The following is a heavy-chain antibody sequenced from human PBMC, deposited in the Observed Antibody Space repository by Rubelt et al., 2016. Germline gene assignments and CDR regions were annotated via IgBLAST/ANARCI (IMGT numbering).Heavy chain of an antibody. J-gene: IGHJ4*02. D-gene: IGHD5-12*01. CDR1: GYTFTSYA. CDR2: INAGNGNT. CDR3: ARLGVSGYDLHSTDY. V-gene: IGHV1-3*01. Sequence: QVQLVQSGAEVKKPGASVKASCKASGYTFTSYAMHWVRQAPGQRLEWMGSINAGNGNTKYLQKFQGRVTITRDTSASTAYMELSSLRSEDTAVYYCARLGVSGYDLHSTDYWGQGTLVTVSS.